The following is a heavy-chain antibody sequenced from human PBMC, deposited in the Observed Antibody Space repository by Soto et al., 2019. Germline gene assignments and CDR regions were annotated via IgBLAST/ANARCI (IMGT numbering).Heavy chain of an antibody. V-gene: IGHV3-7*03. CDR1: GFTFSSYW. Sequence: EVQLVESGGGLVQPGGSLRLSCAASGFTFSSYWMSWVRQPPGKGLEWVANTRQDGGKEYYVDSVKGRFTISRDNAKNSLYLQMNSLRVEDTAVYYCARYPNPTVAGLPFDLWGQGTLVTVSS. J-gene: IGHJ4*02. CDR3: ARYPNPTVAGLPFDL. D-gene: IGHD6-19*01. CDR2: TRQDGGKE.